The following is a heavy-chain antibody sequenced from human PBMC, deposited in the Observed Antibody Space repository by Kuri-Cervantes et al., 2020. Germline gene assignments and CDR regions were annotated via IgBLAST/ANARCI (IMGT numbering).Heavy chain of an antibody. Sequence: ASVKVSCKASGYTFTSYGISWVRQAPGQGLEWMGWISAYNGNTNYAQKLQGRVTMTTDTSTSTAYMELRSLRSDDTAVYYCARDLGNYDILTGYYSSGYFDPWGRGTLVTVSS. D-gene: IGHD3-9*01. J-gene: IGHJ2*01. V-gene: IGHV1-18*01. CDR2: ISAYNGNT. CDR3: ARDLGNYDILTGYYSSGYFDP. CDR1: GYTFTSYG.